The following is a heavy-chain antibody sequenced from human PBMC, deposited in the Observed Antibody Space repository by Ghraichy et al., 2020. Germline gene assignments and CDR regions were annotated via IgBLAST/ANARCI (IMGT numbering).Heavy chain of an antibody. CDR1: GFSLSTSGMC. CDR3: ARTLAARGENYYYYYYMDV. V-gene: IGHV2-70*11. J-gene: IGHJ6*03. CDR2: IDWDDDK. D-gene: IGHD3-3*02. Sequence: SGPTLVKPTQTLTLTCTFSGFSLSTSGMCVSWIRQPPGKALEWLARIDWDDDKYYSTSLKTRLTISKDTSKNQVVLTMTNMDPVDTATYYCARTLAARGENYYYYYYMDVWGKGTTVTVSS.